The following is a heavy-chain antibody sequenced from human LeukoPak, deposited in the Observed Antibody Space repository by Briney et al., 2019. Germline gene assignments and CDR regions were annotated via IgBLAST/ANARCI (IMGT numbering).Heavy chain of an antibody. D-gene: IGHD3-10*01. CDR2: INHSGST. CDR1: GGSFSGYY. Sequence: NPSETLSLTCAVYGGSFSGYYWSWIRQPPGKGLEWIGEINHSGSTNYNPSLKSRVTISVDTSKNQFSLKLSSVTAADTAVYYCARTRFYGYCDYWGQGTLVTVSS. CDR3: ARTRFYGYCDY. J-gene: IGHJ4*02. V-gene: IGHV4-34*01.